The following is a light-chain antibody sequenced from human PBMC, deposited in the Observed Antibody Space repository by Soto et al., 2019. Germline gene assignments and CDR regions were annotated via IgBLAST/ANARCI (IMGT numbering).Light chain of an antibody. CDR1: QSAGNF. J-gene: IGKJ1*01. CDR3: QQYNNWLRT. Sequence: IVLTQTPPTLALSPGETATLSCTASQSAGNFLAWYQQKHGQAPRPLIYGASTRATGIPARFSGSGSGTEGTITISSLQPEDGAVYDCQQYNNWLRTFGQGTKVDI. CDR2: GAS. V-gene: IGKV3-15*01.